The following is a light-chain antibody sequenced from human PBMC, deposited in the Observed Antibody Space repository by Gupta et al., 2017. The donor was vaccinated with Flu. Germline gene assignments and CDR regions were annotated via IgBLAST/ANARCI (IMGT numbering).Light chain of an antibody. CDR1: SSDVGDYNL. V-gene: IGLV2-23*02. CDR3: CSYATSATFNWV. Sequence: QSALTQPASVSGSPGQSITISCTGTSSDVGDYNLVSWYQQHPGKAPKVIIYEVNKRPSGVSERFSGSKSGNTASLTISGLQAEDEADYFCCSYATSATFNWVFGGGTKLTVL. J-gene: IGLJ3*02. CDR2: EVN.